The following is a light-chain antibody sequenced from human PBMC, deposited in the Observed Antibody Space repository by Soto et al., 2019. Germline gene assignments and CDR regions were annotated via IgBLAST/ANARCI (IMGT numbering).Light chain of an antibody. Sequence: QSVLTQPASVSGSPGQSITISCTGTSSDVGGYNYVSWYQQHPGKAPKLMIYEVSNRPSGVSNRFSGSKSGNTASLTISGLQAEDEADYYCSSYTRSSTDVFGPGTKVTV. CDR2: EVS. CDR3: SSYTRSSTDV. J-gene: IGLJ1*01. CDR1: SSDVGGYNY. V-gene: IGLV2-14*01.